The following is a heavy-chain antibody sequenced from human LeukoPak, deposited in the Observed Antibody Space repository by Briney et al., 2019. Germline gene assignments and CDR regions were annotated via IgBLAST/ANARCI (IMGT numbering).Heavy chain of an antibody. V-gene: IGHV4-59*08. Sequence: SETLSLSCTVSGGSISSYYWSWIRQPPGKGLEWIGYIFYSGSTNYNPSLKSRVIISVDTSQNHFSLKLTSVTAADTAVYYCARHPSAMAGFDSWCQGTIVTVSS. J-gene: IGHJ5*01. CDR3: ARHPSAMAGFDS. D-gene: IGHD5-18*01. CDR1: GGSISSYY. CDR2: IFYSGST.